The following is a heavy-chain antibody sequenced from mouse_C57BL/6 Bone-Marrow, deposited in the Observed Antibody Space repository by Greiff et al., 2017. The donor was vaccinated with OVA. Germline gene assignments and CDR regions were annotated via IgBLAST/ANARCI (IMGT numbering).Heavy chain of an antibody. D-gene: IGHD1-1*01. CDR2: INPNNGGT. CDR1: GYTFTDYY. J-gene: IGHJ4*01. CDR3: AREGGYGSSLYAMDY. V-gene: IGHV1-26*01. Sequence: EVQLQQSGPELVKPGASVKISCKASGYTFTDYYMNWVKQSHGKSLEWIGDINPNNGGTSYNQKFKGKATLTVDKSSSTAYMELRSLTSEDSAVYYCAREGGYGSSLYAMDYWGQGTSVTVSS.